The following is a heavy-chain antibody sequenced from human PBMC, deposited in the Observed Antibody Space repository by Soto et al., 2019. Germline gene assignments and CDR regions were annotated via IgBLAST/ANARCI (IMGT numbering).Heavy chain of an antibody. Sequence: PGWSLRLSCAASGFTFNNYVMSWVRQAPGKGLAWVSAISAGGDNTYYADSVKGRFTLSRDNSKKTLYLQMSSLRVEDTAVYYCAKLYYRGQGGMDVWGQGTTVTVSS. J-gene: IGHJ6*02. CDR2: ISAGGDNT. V-gene: IGHV3-23*01. CDR3: AKLYYRGQGGMDV. D-gene: IGHD3-16*01. CDR1: GFTFNNYV.